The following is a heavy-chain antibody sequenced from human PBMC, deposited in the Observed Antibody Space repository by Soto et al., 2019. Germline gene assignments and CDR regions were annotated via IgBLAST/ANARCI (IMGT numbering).Heavy chain of an antibody. D-gene: IGHD3-10*01. CDR3: AKDPPYYYGSGSQTYYFDY. CDR2: ISGSGGST. V-gene: IGHV3-23*01. CDR1: GFTFSSYA. J-gene: IGHJ4*02. Sequence: GGSLRLSCAASGFTFSSYAMSWVRQAPGKGLEWVSAISGSGGSTYYADSVKGRFTISRDNSKNTLYLQMNSLRAEDTAVYYCAKDPPYYYGSGSQTYYFDYWGQGTLVTVSS.